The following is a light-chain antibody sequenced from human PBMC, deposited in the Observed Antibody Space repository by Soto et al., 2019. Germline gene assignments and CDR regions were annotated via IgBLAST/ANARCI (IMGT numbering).Light chain of an antibody. CDR2: DAS. CDR3: QQRSNSTFT. CDR1: QRIGSY. J-gene: IGKJ3*01. Sequence: ETVLTQSPATLSLSPGERATLSCRASQRIGSYLVWYQQKPGQAPRLLIYDASKRAPGIPARFGGSGSVTVFTLTISSLEAEDFAIYYCQQRSNSTFTIGPGTKVDIK. V-gene: IGKV3-11*01.